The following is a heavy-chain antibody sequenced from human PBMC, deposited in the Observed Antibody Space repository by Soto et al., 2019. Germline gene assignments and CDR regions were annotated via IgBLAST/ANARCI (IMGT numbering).Heavy chain of an antibody. V-gene: IGHV3-33*01. CDR1: GFSFSSYS. D-gene: IGHD2-21*01. J-gene: IGHJ4*02. CDR2: VWHDGSNK. CDR3: VRAIPVFDY. Sequence: QVQLVESGGGVVQPGRSLRLSCAASGFSFSSYSMHWVRQAPGKGLEWVAVVWHDGSNKYYADSVKGRFTISRDNSKDTVSLQMNSLRVEDSAVYYCVRAIPVFDYWGQGTLVTVSS.